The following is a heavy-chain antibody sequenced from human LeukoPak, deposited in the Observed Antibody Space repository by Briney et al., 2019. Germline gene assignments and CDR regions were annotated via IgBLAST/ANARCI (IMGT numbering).Heavy chain of an antibody. CDR3: ATLWVGPEYFDF. CDR1: GFIFSSHG. D-gene: IGHD1-26*01. Sequence: PGGSLRLSCAASGFIFSSHGMNWVRQAPGKGLEWVSGVSPSGDITYYADSVKGRFTISRDNSKNTLYLQMNSLRPEDTAVYYCATLWVGPEYFDFWGQGTLVTVSS. CDR2: VSPSGDIT. J-gene: IGHJ4*02. V-gene: IGHV3-23*01.